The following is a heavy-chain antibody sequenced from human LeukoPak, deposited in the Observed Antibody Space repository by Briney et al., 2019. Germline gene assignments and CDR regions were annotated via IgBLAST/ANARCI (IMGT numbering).Heavy chain of an antibody. Sequence: GASVKVSCKXSGYTFTSYGISWVRQSPRQGLEWMGWISPYNGNTNYAQKLQGRVTMTTDTSTSTAYMELRSLRSDDTAVYYCARMGVPYYYDSSGYSYFDYWGQGTLVTVSS. CDR3: ARMGVPYYYDSSGYSYFDY. CDR1: GYTFTSYG. D-gene: IGHD3-22*01. CDR2: ISPYNGNT. J-gene: IGHJ4*02. V-gene: IGHV1-18*01.